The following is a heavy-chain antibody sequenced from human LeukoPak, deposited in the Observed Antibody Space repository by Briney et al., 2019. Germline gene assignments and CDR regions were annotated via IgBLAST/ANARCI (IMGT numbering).Heavy chain of an antibody. V-gene: IGHV3-7*03. CDR3: ARPHNNWRWYFDL. D-gene: IGHD3-3*01. CDR2: IKEDGTEK. CDR1: GFSFSSSA. J-gene: IGHJ2*01. Sequence: GGSLRLSCAASGFSFSSSAMSWVRQSPGKGLEWVANIKEDGTEKYYVDSVKGRFTIFRDNAKNSLYLQMNSLRAEDTAVYYCARPHNNWRWYFDLWGRGTLVTVSS.